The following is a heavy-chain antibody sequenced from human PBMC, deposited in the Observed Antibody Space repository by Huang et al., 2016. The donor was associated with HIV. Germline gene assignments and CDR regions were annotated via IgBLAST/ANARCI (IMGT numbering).Heavy chain of an antibody. CDR2: IIPLFRAP. Sequence: QVQLEQSGPAVRKPGSSVKVSCQASGGSFSDQIISWVRQAPGQRFEWMGGIIPLFRAPAYAQEFKGRVTMTAGESTATIYMELNSLTSEDTAVYYCAMSLRYQYDSRSYWGRYFDYWGQGTLVTVSS. J-gene: IGHJ4*02. D-gene: IGHD3-16*01. V-gene: IGHV1-69*01. CDR1: GGSFSDQI. CDR3: AMSLRYQYDSRSYWGRYFDY.